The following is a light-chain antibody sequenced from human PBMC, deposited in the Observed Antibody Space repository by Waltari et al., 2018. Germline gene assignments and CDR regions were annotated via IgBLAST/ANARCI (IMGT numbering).Light chain of an antibody. Sequence: DVVMTQTPLALSVTPGQPASISCKSSQSLLHRDGKTHLYWYLQNPGQPPPLRSYEVSNRFSGVPDRFSGSGSGTDFTLKISRVEAEDVGLYYCMQSIQFPLTFGGGTKVEIK. V-gene: IGKV2D-29*01. CDR1: QSLLHRDGKTH. CDR2: EVS. J-gene: IGKJ4*01. CDR3: MQSIQFPLT.